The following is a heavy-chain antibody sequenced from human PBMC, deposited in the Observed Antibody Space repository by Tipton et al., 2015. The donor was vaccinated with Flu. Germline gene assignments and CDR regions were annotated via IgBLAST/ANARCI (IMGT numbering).Heavy chain of an antibody. Sequence: QSGPEVKEPGASVKVSCKASGDTFTSDDINWVRQATGQRPEWMGWMNPNSGRTGYAQKFQGRVTMTSDISINTAYMELSSLRSEDTAVYYCARYRPSRPDGFNIWGQGTMVTVSS. D-gene: IGHD3-16*02. CDR1: GDTFTSDD. J-gene: IGHJ3*02. V-gene: IGHV1-8*01. CDR3: ARYRPSRPDGFNI. CDR2: MNPNSGRT.